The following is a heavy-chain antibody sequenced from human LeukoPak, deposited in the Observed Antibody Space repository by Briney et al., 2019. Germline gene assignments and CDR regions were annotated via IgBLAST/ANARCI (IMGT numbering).Heavy chain of an antibody. V-gene: IGHV3-7*01. CDR2: IKQDGSEK. CDR3: ASSDYYGSGIYDY. Sequence: PXXGLXXVANIKQDGSEKYYVDSVKGRFTISRDNAKNSLYLQMNSLRAEDTAVYYCASSDYYGSGIYDYWGQGTLVTVSS. J-gene: IGHJ4*02. D-gene: IGHD3-10*01.